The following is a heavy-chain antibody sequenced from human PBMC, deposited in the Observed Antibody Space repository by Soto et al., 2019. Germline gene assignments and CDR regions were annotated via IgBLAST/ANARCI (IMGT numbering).Heavy chain of an antibody. J-gene: IGHJ4*02. CDR1: GFTFSSYG. CDR2: ISFCCGST. Sequence: GGSLRLSCAASGFTFSSYGMHWVRQAPGKGLERVSAISFCCGSTYYADSVKGRFTISRDNSKNTLYLQMNGLRSEDTAVYYCSPDSGYSFPYYWGQGTLVTVFS. D-gene: IGHD5-12*01. V-gene: IGHV3-23*01. CDR3: SPDSGYSFPYY.